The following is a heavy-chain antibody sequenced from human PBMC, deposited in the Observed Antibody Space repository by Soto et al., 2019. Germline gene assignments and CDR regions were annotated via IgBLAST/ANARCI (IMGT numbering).Heavy chain of an antibody. CDR3: AGGGVRGVITRTRDYYGMDV. V-gene: IGHV5-51*01. D-gene: IGHD3-10*01. CDR1: GYSFTSYW. J-gene: IGHJ6*02. Sequence: GDSLKISCKGSGYSFTSYWIGWVRQMPGKGLEWMGIIYPGDSDTRYSPSFQGQVTISADKSIRTAYLQWSSLKASDTAMYYCAGGGVRGVITRTRDYYGMDVWGEGTTVTVSS. CDR2: IYPGDSDT.